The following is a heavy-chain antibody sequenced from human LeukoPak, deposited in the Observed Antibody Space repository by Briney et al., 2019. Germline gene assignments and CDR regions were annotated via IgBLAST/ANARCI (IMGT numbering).Heavy chain of an antibody. CDR3: VRDIRGGYYVD. Sequence: PGGSLRLSCAASGFTFSDYTMNWVRQFPGKGLEWVSSITGGSDYIYYTDSVKGRFTISRDNAKKSLYLQMNSLRVEDTAVYYCVRDIRGGYYVDWGQGTLVTVSS. CDR2: ITGGSDYI. J-gene: IGHJ4*02. V-gene: IGHV3-21*01. D-gene: IGHD1-26*01. CDR1: GFTFSDYT.